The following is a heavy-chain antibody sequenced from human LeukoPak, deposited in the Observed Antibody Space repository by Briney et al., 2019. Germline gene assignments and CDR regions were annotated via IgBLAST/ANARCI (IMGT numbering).Heavy chain of an antibody. V-gene: IGHV3-30*02. CDR2: IRYDGSNK. J-gene: IGHJ4*02. CDR3: AKLPRYCSSTSCRDIFDY. CDR1: GFTFSSYG. Sequence: GGSLRLSCAASGFTFSSYGMHWVRQAPGKGLEWVAFIRYDGSNKYYADSVKGRFTISRDNSKNTLYLQMNSLRAEDTAVYYCAKLPRYCSSTSCRDIFDYWGQGTLVTVSS. D-gene: IGHD2-2*01.